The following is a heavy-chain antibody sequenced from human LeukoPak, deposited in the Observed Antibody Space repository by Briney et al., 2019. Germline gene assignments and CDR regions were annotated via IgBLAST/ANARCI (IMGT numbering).Heavy chain of an antibody. Sequence: PGGTLRLSCAASGFTFSSYGMSWVRQAPGKGLEWVSAISGSGGSTYYADSVKGRFTISRDNSKNTLYLQMNSLRAEDTAVYYCAKGERTRLWSGEQFRVFQSIDYWGQGTLVTVSS. V-gene: IGHV3-23*01. J-gene: IGHJ4*02. CDR3: AKGERTRLWSGEQFRVFQSIDY. D-gene: IGHD3-10*01. CDR1: GFTFSSYG. CDR2: ISGSGGST.